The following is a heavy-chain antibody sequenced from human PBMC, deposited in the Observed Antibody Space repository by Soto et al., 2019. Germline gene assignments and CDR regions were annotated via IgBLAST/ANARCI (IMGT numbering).Heavy chain of an antibody. Sequence: KPGGSLRLSCAASGFTFSSYSMNWVRQAPGKGLEWVSSISSSSSYIYYADSVKGRFTISRDNAKNSLYLQMNSLRAEDTAVYYCARDLRPPFGSSGYYYFDYWGQGTLVTVSS. D-gene: IGHD3-22*01. V-gene: IGHV3-21*01. CDR1: GFTFSSYS. CDR3: ARDLRPPFGSSGYYYFDY. CDR2: ISSSSSYI. J-gene: IGHJ4*02.